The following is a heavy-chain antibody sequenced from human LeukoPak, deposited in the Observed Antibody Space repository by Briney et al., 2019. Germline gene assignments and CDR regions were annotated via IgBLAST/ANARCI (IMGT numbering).Heavy chain of an antibody. D-gene: IGHD6-19*01. V-gene: IGHV1-69*13. CDR3: ARTYSSGRPYYFDY. CDR2: IIPIFGTA. J-gene: IGHJ4*02. CDR1: GGTFSSYA. Sequence: GASVKVSCKASGGTFSSYAISWVRQAPGQGLEWMGGIIPIFGTANYAQKFQGRVTITADESTSTAYMELSSLRSEDTAVYYCARTYSSGRPYYFDYWGQGTLVTVSS.